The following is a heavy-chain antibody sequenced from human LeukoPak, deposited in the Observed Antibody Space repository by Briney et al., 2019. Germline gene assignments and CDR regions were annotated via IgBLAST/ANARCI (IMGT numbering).Heavy chain of an antibody. D-gene: IGHD5/OR15-5a*01. Sequence: GGSLRLSCAASGFTFSSYGMHWVRQAPGKGLEWVAVISYDGSNKYYADSVKGRFTISRDDAKNSLYLQMNSLRAEDTAVYYCARALRQPNTPLFDSWGQGTLVTVSS. CDR2: ISYDGSNK. V-gene: IGHV3-30*03. J-gene: IGHJ4*02. CDR3: ARALRQPNTPLFDS. CDR1: GFTFSSYG.